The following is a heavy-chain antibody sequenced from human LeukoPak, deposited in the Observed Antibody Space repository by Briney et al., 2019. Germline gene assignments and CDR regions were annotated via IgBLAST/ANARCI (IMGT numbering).Heavy chain of an antibody. CDR3: AREIAAAGFDAFDI. D-gene: IGHD6-13*01. J-gene: IGHJ3*02. V-gene: IGHV1-18*01. Sequence: GASVKVSCKASGYTFTSYGISWVRQAPGQGLEWMGWISAYNGNTNYAQKLQGRVTMTTDTSTSTAYMELRSLRSDDTAVYYCAREIAAAGFDAFDIWGQGTMVTVSS. CDR1: GYTFTSYG. CDR2: ISAYNGNT.